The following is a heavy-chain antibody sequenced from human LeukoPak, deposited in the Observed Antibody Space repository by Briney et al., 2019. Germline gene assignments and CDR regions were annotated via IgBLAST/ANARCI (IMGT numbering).Heavy chain of an antibody. Sequence: GGSLRLSCAASGFTFSSYAMSWVRQAPGKGLEWVSAISGSGGSTYYADSVKGRFTISRDNSENTLYLQMNSLRAEDTAVYYCAKGDCSSTSCYSGYWGQGTLVTVSS. V-gene: IGHV3-23*01. J-gene: IGHJ4*02. CDR3: AKGDCSSTSCYSGY. D-gene: IGHD2-2*02. CDR1: GFTFSSYA. CDR2: ISGSGGST.